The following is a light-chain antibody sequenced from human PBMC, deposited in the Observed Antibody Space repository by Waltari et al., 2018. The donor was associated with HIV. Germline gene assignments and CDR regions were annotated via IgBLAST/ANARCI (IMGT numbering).Light chain of an antibody. CDR2: YDK. J-gene: IGLJ3*02. CDR1: NISRKS. Sequence: SYVLTQPPSVSVAPGQTANIPCGGDNISRKSVHWYQHKPGQAPLLVVYYDKDRPSGIPERFSGSNSGSTATLIISRVEAGDEADYYCQVWDGGSDDPVVFGGGTKLTVV. CDR3: QVWDGGSDDPVV. V-gene: IGLV3-21*02.